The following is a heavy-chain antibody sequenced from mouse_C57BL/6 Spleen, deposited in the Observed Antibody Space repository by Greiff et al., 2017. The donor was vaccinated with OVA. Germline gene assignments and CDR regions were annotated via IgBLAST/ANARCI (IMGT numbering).Heavy chain of an antibody. CDR3: ARDQGYYRFAY. CDR1: GYSITSGYY. D-gene: IGHD2-3*01. J-gene: IGHJ3*01. CDR2: ISYDGSN. V-gene: IGHV3-6*01. Sequence: EVKLMESGPGLVKPSQSLSLTCSVTGYSITSGYYWNWIRQFPGNKLEWMGYISYDGSNNYNPSLKNRISITRDTSKNQFFLKLNSVTTEDTATYYCARDQGYYRFAYWGQGTLVTVSA.